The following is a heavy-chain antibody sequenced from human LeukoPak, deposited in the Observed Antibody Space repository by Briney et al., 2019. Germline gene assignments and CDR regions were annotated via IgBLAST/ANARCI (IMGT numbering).Heavy chain of an antibody. CDR3: ARVGSGYSRLVTRKPYYFDY. CDR2: IIPIFGTA. CDR1: GGTFSSYA. J-gene: IGHJ4*02. D-gene: IGHD3-22*01. V-gene: IGHV1-69*06. Sequence: ASVKVSCKASGGTFSSYAMSWVRQAPGQGLEWMGGIIPIFGTANYAQKFQGRVTITADKSTSTAYMELSSLRSEDTAVYYCARVGSGYSRLVTRKPYYFDYWGQGTLVTVSS.